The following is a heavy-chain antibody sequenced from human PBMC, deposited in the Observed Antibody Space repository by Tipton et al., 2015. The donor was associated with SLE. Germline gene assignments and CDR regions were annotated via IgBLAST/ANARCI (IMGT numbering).Heavy chain of an antibody. V-gene: IGHV4-34*01. CDR1: GGSFSGYY. CDR2: IDYSGRT. CDR3: ARRTSGYAPDY. D-gene: IGHD5-12*01. J-gene: IGHJ4*02. Sequence: LRLSCAVYGGSFSGYYWSWIRQPPGKGLEWIGSIDYSGRTYYTPSLKSQVTISVDTSKNQFSLKLSSVTAADTAFYYCARRTSGYAPDYWGQGTLVTVSS.